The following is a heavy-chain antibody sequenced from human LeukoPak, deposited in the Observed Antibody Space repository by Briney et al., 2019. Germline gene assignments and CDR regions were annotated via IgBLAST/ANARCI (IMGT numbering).Heavy chain of an antibody. J-gene: IGHJ6*03. CDR1: GFTFTSYA. CDR3: AKNYGSGSSVKYYYYMDV. D-gene: IGHD3-10*01. Sequence: GGSLRLSCAASGFTFTSYAMSWVRQAPKKGLEWVSVISASGGSTNYADSVKGRFTISRDNSKNTLYLQMNSLRAEDSAVYYCAKNYGSGSSVKYYYYMDVWGKGTTVTISS. V-gene: IGHV3-23*01. CDR2: ISASGGST.